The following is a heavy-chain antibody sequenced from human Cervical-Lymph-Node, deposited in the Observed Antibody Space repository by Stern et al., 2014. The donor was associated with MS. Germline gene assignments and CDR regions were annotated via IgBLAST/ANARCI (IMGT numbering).Heavy chain of an antibody. V-gene: IGHV3-21*01. CDR2: IRARSADI. CDR3: ASVAVAGTGDQHYYYGLDV. D-gene: IGHD6-19*01. Sequence: EVQLVESGGGLVKPGGSLRLSCAASGFTFRTYTMNWVRQAPGKGLEWISSIRARSADINYADSVKGRFTISRANAKKSLFLQMNSLRVEDTAVYYCASVAVAGTGDQHYYYGLDVWGQGTTVTVSS. J-gene: IGHJ6*02. CDR1: GFTFRTYT.